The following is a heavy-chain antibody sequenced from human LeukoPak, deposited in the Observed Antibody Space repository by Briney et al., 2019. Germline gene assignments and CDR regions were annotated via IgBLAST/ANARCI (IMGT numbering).Heavy chain of an antibody. D-gene: IGHD6-19*01. Sequence: PGRSLRLSCAASRFTFSSYGMHWVRQAPGQGLEWVAVIWYDGSNKYYEDSVKGRFTISRDNSKNPLYLQMNSLRVEDTAVYYCARDGYSSGWYRGAFDIWGQGTMVTVSS. CDR3: ARDGYSSGWYRGAFDI. CDR2: IWYDGSNK. CDR1: RFTFSSYG. V-gene: IGHV3-33*01. J-gene: IGHJ3*02.